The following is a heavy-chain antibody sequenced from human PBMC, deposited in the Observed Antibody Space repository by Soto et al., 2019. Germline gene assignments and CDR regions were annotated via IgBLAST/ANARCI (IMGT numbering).Heavy chain of an antibody. Sequence: QVQLQESGPGLVKPSETLSLTCTVSGGSISSYYWSWIRQPPGKGLEWIGYIYYSGSTKYNPSLKSRVTISVDTSKNQFSLKLSSVTAADTAVYYCARAKAPLYSSSWYWFDPWGQGTLVTVSS. J-gene: IGHJ5*02. CDR1: GGSISSYY. D-gene: IGHD6-13*01. CDR2: IYYSGST. CDR3: ARAKAPLYSSSWYWFDP. V-gene: IGHV4-59*08.